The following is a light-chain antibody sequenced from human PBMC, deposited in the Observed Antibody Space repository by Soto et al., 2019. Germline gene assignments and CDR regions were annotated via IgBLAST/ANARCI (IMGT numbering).Light chain of an antibody. Sequence: EIVLTQSPGTLSFSPGERATLSCRASQSVSSSYLAWYQQKPGQAPRLLIYGASSRATGIPDRFSGSGSGTDFTLTISRLEPEDFAVYYCQQYGLTFGGGTKVDIK. V-gene: IGKV3-20*01. CDR3: QQYGLT. CDR1: QSVSSSY. CDR2: GAS. J-gene: IGKJ4*01.